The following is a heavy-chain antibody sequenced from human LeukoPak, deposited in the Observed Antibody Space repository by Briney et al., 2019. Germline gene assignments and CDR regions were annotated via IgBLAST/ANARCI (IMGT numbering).Heavy chain of an antibody. CDR1: GYSFTSYW. Sequence: PGESLEISCKGSGYSFTSYWIGWVRQMPGKGLEWMGIIYPGDSDTRYSPSFQGQVTTSADKSISTAYLQWSSLKASDTAMYYCARCSGSTEQADYVWGSYAFDIWGQGTMVTVSS. D-gene: IGHD3-16*01. V-gene: IGHV5-51*01. CDR2: IYPGDSDT. J-gene: IGHJ3*02. CDR3: ARCSGSTEQADYVWGSYAFDI.